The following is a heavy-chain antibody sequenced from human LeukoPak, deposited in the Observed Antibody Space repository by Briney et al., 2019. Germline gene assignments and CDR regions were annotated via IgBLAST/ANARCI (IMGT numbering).Heavy chain of an antibody. CDR2: ISYDGSNK. J-gene: IGHJ1*01. CDR3: ARGTVVTTYEYFQH. D-gene: IGHD4-23*01. V-gene: IGHV3-30-3*01. CDR1: GFTFSNYA. Sequence: QPGGSLRLSCAASGFTFSNYAMSWVRQAPGKGLEWVAVISYDGSNKYYADSVKGRFTISRDNSKNTLYLQMNSLRAEDTAVYYCARGTVVTTYEYFQHWGQGTLVTVSS.